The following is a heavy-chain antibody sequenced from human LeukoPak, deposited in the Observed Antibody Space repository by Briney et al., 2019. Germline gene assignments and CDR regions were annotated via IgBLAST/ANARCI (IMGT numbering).Heavy chain of an antibody. CDR1: GGSISSYY. D-gene: IGHD3-10*01. CDR2: IYTSGST. CDR3: ARGHITMVRGVYYYYYGMDV. V-gene: IGHV4-4*07. J-gene: IGHJ6*02. Sequence: SETLSLTCTVSGGSISSYYWSWIRQPAGKGLEWIGRIYTSGSTNYNPSLKSRVTMSVDTSKNQFSLKLSSVTAADTAVYYCARGHITMVRGVYYYYYGMDVWGQGTTVTVSS.